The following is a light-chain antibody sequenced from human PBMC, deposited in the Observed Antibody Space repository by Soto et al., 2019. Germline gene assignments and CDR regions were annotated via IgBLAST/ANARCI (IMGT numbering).Light chain of an antibody. J-gene: IGLJ1*01. CDR2: DVD. CDR3: SSFTNSSPLGV. V-gene: IGLV2-14*03. CDR1: SSDVGSYNY. Sequence: QSVLTQPASVSGSPGQSITISCTGTSSDVGSYNYVSWYQHHPGKAPKLVIYDVDDRPSGVSNSFSGSKSGNTASLTISGLQAEDEADYYCSSFTNSSPLGVFGTGNKVTVL.